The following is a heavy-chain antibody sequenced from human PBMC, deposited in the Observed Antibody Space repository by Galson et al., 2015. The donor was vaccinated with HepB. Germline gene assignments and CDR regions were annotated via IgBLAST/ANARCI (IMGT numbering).Heavy chain of an antibody. CDR2: ISSSTSV. D-gene: IGHD5-18*01. J-gene: IGHJ4*02. CDR1: GFSFSDYG. Sequence: SLRLSCAASGFSFSDYGMNWVRQAPGKGLEWISFISSSTSVYYADSVKGRITTSRDNARNSLYLQMTSLRSEDTAVYYCSRAPGYNYGDLWGQGTPVIVSS. V-gene: IGHV3-69-1*01. CDR3: SRAPGYNYGDL.